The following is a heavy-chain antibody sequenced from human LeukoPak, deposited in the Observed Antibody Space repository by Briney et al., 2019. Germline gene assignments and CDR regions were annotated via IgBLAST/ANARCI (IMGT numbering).Heavy chain of an antibody. CDR2: ISGSGDTT. V-gene: IGHV3-23*01. J-gene: IGHJ4*02. CDR3: AKDRISTSGTVDY. Sequence: PGGSLRLSCAATGFTFSSYAMTWVRQAPGKGLEWVSGISGSGDTTYYADSVKGRFTISRDNSKNTLCLQMNSLRAEDTAIYYCAKDRISTSGTVDYWGQGTLVTVSS. CDR1: GFTFSSYA. D-gene: IGHD6-13*01.